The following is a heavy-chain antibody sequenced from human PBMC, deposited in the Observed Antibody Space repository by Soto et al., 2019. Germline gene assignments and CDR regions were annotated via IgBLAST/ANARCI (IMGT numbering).Heavy chain of an antibody. V-gene: IGHV3-21*01. CDR1: GFTFSSYS. D-gene: IGHD1-20*01. Sequence: GGSLRLSCAASGFTFSSYSMNWVRQAPGKGLEWVSSISSSSSYIYYADSVKGRFTISRDNAKNSLYLQMNSLRAEETAVYYCARFSITGTQGYWGQGTLVTVSS. CDR3: ARFSITGTQGY. CDR2: ISSSSSYI. J-gene: IGHJ4*02.